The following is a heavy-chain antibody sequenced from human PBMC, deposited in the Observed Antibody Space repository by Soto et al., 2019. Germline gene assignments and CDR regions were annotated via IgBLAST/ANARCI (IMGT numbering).Heavy chain of an antibody. J-gene: IGHJ4*02. D-gene: IGHD2-21*01. Sequence: SETLSLTCAVSGVSISTYYWSWIRQPPGKGLEWIGYNYYSGTTNYNPSLKSRVTISVDTSKNQFSLRLTSVTAADTAVYYCGREEILGYGHAIAHWGGGPLVTVP. V-gene: IGHV4-59*01. CDR3: GREEILGYGHAIAH. CDR2: NYYSGTT. CDR1: GVSISTYY.